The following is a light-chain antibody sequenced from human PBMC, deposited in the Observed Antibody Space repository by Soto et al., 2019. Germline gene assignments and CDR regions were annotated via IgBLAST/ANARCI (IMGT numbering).Light chain of an antibody. CDR2: VAS. Sequence: EIVLTQSPGTLSLSPGDRATLSCRASQSVHNNYLAWYQQKLGQAPRLVISVASNRATGISDRFSGGGSGTDFILNISRLEPEDSAVYYCLQYGALPLTFGGGTKGEI. V-gene: IGKV3-20*01. CDR3: LQYGALPLT. CDR1: QSVHNNY. J-gene: IGKJ4*01.